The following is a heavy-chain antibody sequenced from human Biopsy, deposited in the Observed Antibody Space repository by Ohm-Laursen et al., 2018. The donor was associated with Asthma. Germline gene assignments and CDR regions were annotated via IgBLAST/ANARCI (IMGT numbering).Heavy chain of an antibody. D-gene: IGHD3-22*01. V-gene: IGHV3-53*01. Sequence: SLRLSCTAPGFAVSRDHMFWVRQAPGKGLEWVSVIYSGGTSHTADSVRGRFTISRDYSKNTLYLQKHSLRAEDTAVYYCARGDSSNWSHYYFDYWGQGTLVTVSS. CDR3: ARGDSSNWSHYYFDY. CDR1: GFAVSRDH. CDR2: IYSGGTS. J-gene: IGHJ4*02.